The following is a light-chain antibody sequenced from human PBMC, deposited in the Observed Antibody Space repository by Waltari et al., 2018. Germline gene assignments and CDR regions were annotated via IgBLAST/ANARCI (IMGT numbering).Light chain of an antibody. V-gene: IGLV1-51*02. J-gene: IGLJ7*01. CDR3: GTWDSSLSGAV. CDR2: EVG. Sequence: QSVLTQPPSVSAAPGQRVPISCSGGSSNIGNNYVSWYRQFPATAPKLLIYEVGGGPSGIPGRFSGSKAGTSATLDITGLQAGDEADYYCGTWDSSLSGAVFGGGTHLTVL. CDR1: SSNIGNNY.